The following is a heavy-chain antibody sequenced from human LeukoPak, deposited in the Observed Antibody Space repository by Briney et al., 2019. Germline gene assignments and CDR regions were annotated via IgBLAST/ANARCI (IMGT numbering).Heavy chain of an antibody. D-gene: IGHD3-22*01. CDR1: GYTFTGYF. V-gene: IGHV1-2*02. J-gene: IGHJ4*02. Sequence: ASVKVSCKASGYTFTGYFMHWVRQAPGQGLEWMGWINPNSGGTNYAQKFQGRVTMTRDTSISTAYMELSRLRSDDTAVYYCARHHYYYDSSGFLPDYWGQGTLVTVSS. CDR3: ARHHYYYDSSGFLPDY. CDR2: INPNSGGT.